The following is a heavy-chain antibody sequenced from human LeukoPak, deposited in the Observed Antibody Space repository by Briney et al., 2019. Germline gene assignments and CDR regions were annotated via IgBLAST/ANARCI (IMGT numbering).Heavy chain of an antibody. D-gene: IGHD3-9*01. CDR1: GGSISGSNW. CDR3: ARDLYYDILTGYYGGLGDV. Sequence: SETLSLTCAVSGGSISGSNWWSWVRQPPGKGLEWIGEIYHSGSTNYNPSLKSRVTISVDKSKNQFSLKLSSVTAADTAVYYCARDLYYDILTGYYGGLGDVWGKGTTVTVSS. V-gene: IGHV4-4*02. CDR2: IYHSGST. J-gene: IGHJ6*04.